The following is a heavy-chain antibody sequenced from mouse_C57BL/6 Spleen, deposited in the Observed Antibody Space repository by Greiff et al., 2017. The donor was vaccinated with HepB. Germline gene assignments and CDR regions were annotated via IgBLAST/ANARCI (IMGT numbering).Heavy chain of an antibody. Sequence: QVQLQQPGAELVRPGSSVKLSCKASGYTFTSYWMHWVKQRPIQGLEWIGNIDPSDSETHYNQKFKDKATLTVDKSSSTAYMQLSSLTSEDSAVYYRAREENSNYFDYWGQGTTLTVSS. CDR3: AREENSNYFDY. D-gene: IGHD2-5*01. V-gene: IGHV1-52*01. CDR1: GYTFTSYW. CDR2: IDPSDSET. J-gene: IGHJ2*01.